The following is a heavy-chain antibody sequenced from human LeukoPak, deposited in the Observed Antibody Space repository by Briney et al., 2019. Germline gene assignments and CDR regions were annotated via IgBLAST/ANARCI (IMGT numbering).Heavy chain of an antibody. D-gene: IGHD3-22*01. CDR1: GFTFTSSA. J-gene: IGHJ4*02. CDR3: AAVRADYYDSSGYYYNY. CDR2: IVVGSGNT. V-gene: IGHV1-58*02. Sequence: SVKVSCKASGFTFTSSAMQWVRQARGQRLEWIGWIVVGSGNTNYAQKFQERVTITRDMSTSTAYMEPSSLRSEDTAVYYCAAVRADYYDSSGYYYNYWGQGTLVTVSS.